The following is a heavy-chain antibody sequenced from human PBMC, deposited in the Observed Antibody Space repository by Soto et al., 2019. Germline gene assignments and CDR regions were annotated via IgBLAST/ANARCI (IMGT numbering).Heavy chain of an antibody. D-gene: IGHD4-4*01. CDR1: GYMFNSYG. J-gene: IGHJ4*02. V-gene: IGHV1-18*04. Sequence: ASVKVSCKTSGYMFNSYGLSWVRQAPGQGLEWMGWISGYNGKTTYEQKFQGRVIMTIDTSTNTAYMDLRSLRSDDTAVYYCARDETYSSYYFDFWGQGTLVTVSS. CDR3: ARDETYSSYYFDF. CDR2: ISGYNGKT.